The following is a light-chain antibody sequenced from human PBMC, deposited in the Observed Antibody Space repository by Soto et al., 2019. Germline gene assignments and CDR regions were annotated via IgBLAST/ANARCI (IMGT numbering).Light chain of an antibody. CDR3: QQSYNSPRT. CDR1: QSISTS. J-gene: IGKJ1*01. V-gene: IGKV1-39*01. CDR2: GAS. Sequence: DIQLTQSPSSLSASVGDRVTVTCRASQSISTSLHWYQQKPGEAPKLLIRGASTLQSGVPSRFSGSGSGTDFSLTISRLQPEDFATYYCQQSYNSPRTFGQGTKVEIK.